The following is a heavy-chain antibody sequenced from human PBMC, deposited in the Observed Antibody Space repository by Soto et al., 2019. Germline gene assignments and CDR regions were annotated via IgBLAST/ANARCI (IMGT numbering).Heavy chain of an antibody. V-gene: IGHV4-59*01. D-gene: IGHD2-15*01. J-gene: IGHJ6*03. CDR3: ARGVMRYFSGGSCYSRRYYHYYMAV. CDR1: GGSISSYY. CDR2: IYYSGST. Sequence: PSETLSLTCTVSGGSISSYYWSWIRQPPGKGLEWIGYIYYSGSTNYNPSLKSRVTMTRNTSISTAYMELSSLRSEDTAVYYCARGVMRYFSGGSCYSRRYYHYYMAVWGKGTTVTVSS.